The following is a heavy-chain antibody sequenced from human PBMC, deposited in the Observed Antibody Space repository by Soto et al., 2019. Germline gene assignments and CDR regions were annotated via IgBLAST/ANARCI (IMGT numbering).Heavy chain of an antibody. CDR2: IYYSGST. V-gene: IGHV4-61*01. Sequence: SETLSLTCTVSGGSVSSGSYYWRWIRQPPGKGLEWIGYIYYSGSTNYNPSLKSRVTISVDTSKNQFSLKLSSVTAADKAVYYCDRLMGKTYYYDSSGDYYNDYWGQGTLVTVS. CDR1: GGSVSSGSYY. CDR3: DRLMGKTYYYDSSGDYYNDY. D-gene: IGHD3-22*01. J-gene: IGHJ4*02.